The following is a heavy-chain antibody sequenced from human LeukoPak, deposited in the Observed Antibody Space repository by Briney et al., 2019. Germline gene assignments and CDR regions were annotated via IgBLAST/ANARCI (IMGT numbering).Heavy chain of an antibody. J-gene: IGHJ5*02. Sequence: GASVKVSCKASGYTFTSYDINWVRQATGQGLEWMGWMNPNSGNTGYAQKFQGRVTMTRNTSISTAYMELSSLRSEDTAVYYCARGLNIVATITQHWFDPWGQGTLVTVSS. CDR2: MNPNSGNT. V-gene: IGHV1-8*01. D-gene: IGHD5-12*01. CDR3: ARGLNIVATITQHWFDP. CDR1: GYTFTSYD.